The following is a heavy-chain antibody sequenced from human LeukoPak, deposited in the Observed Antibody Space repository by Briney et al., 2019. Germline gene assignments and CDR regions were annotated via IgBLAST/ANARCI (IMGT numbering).Heavy chain of an antibody. CDR2: ITSSSSAI. V-gene: IGHV3-48*01. Sequence: GALRLSCAAPGFTFRGYSMEWGRPGPGKGVEGVSYITSSSSAIYYADSVKGRFTISRDNAKNSLYLQMNSLRAEDTAVYYCARVRGSYHFDYWGQGTLVTVSS. CDR3: ARVRGSYHFDY. CDR1: GFTFRGYS. J-gene: IGHJ4*02. D-gene: IGHD1-26*01.